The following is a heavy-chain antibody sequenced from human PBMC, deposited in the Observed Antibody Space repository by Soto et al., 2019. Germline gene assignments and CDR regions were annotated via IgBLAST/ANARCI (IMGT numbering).Heavy chain of an antibody. D-gene: IGHD3-9*01. J-gene: IGHJ4*02. CDR3: ARDPSTGNADY. V-gene: IGHV3-23*01. CDR1: IVTFITYA. CDR2: ISSDGDST. Sequence: CSLGFSCSASIVTFITYALNWVRQSPGKGLEWVSTISSDGDSTYYVDSVKGRFTVSRDNSKNTMYLQMNSLRAEDTALYFCARDPSTGNADYWGQGTLVTVSS.